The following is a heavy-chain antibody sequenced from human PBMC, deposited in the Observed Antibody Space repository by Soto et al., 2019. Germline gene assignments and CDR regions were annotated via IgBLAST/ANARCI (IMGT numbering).Heavy chain of an antibody. Sequence: QVQLVQSGAEVKKPGASVKVSCKASGYSFTTYNIHWVRQAPGQGLEWMGVVNPSSGTTSYAQKFQGSVPMTRDTSTSPVSMTLSILSSQDAAVYYCAICAPDAFHIWGQGTVVTVSS. V-gene: IGHV1-46*01. CDR2: VNPSSGTT. CDR3: AICAPDAFHI. J-gene: IGHJ3*02. CDR1: GYSFTTYN.